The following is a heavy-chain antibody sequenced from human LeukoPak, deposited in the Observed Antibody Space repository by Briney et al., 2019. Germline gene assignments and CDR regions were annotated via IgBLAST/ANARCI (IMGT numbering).Heavy chain of an antibody. D-gene: IGHD6-19*01. CDR3: ASLDSSGPTGDAFDI. J-gene: IGHJ3*02. Sequence: PGGSLTLSCAASGFTFSSYSMNWVRQAPGKGLEWVSSISSSSSYIYYADSVKGRFTISRDNAKNSLYLQMNSLRAEDTAVYYCASLDSSGPTGDAFDIWGQGTMVTVSS. CDR2: ISSSSSYI. V-gene: IGHV3-21*01. CDR1: GFTFSSYS.